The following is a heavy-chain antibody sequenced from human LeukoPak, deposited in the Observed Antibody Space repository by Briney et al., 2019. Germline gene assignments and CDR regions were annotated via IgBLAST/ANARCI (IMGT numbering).Heavy chain of an antibody. V-gene: IGHV3-30*02. D-gene: IGHD3-10*01. CDR1: GFTFSSYG. J-gene: IGHJ4*02. CDR3: AKDPQGRICIWFGESTGSGSYFDY. Sequence: GGSLRLSCAASGFTFSSYGMHWVRQAPGKGLEWGAFIRYDGSNKYYADSVKGRFTISRDNSKNTLYLQMNSLRAEDTAVYYCAKDPQGRICIWFGESTGSGSYFDYWGQGTLVTVSS. CDR2: IRYDGSNK.